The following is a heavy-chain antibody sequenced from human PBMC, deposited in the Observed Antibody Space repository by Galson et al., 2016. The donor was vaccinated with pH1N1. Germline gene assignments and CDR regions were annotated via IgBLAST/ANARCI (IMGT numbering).Heavy chain of an antibody. Sequence: SLRLPCAASGFTFSNYWINWVRQVPGKGLVWVSRINTDGTRTTYADSVKGRFVISRDNAKNTLYLQMNSLRAEDTAVYFCAREPYYPYYLDYWGQGTLVTVSS. CDR3: AREPYYPYYLDY. CDR2: INTDGTRT. D-gene: IGHD1-26*01. V-gene: IGHV3-74*03. J-gene: IGHJ4*02. CDR1: GFTFSNYW.